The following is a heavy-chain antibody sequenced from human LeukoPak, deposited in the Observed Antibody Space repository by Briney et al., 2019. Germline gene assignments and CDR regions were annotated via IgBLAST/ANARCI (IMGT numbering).Heavy chain of an antibody. D-gene: IGHD4-17*01. CDR2: INPSGGNI. J-gene: IGHJ5*02. V-gene: IGHV1-46*04. CDR3: ARGGHLRYGDTQNWFDP. CDR1: GYTFTSYY. Sequence: ASVKVSCKASGYTFTSYYLHWVRQAPGQGLEWMALINPSGGNIRYAQELQGRVTMTRDTSTTTVYMELSSLRSEDTAVYYCARGGHLRYGDTQNWFDPWGQGTLVTVSS.